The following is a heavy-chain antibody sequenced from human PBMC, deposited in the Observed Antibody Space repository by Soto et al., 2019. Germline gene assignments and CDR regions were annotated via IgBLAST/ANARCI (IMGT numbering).Heavy chain of an antibody. Sequence: GGSLRLFCAASGVTFSSYAMSWVRQAPGKGLEWVSAISGSGGSTYYADSVKRRFTISRDNSKNTLYLQMNSRRADDTAVYYCATGTLGDYYDSSGYLGCAFYIGGQWTMVTVSS. V-gene: IGHV3-23*01. CDR2: ISGSGGST. CDR3: ATGTLGDYYDSSGYLGCAFYI. CDR1: GVTFSSYA. J-gene: IGHJ3*02. D-gene: IGHD3-22*01.